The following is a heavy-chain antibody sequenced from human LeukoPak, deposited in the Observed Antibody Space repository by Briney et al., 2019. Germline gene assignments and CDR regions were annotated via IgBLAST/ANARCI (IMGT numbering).Heavy chain of an antibody. D-gene: IGHD2-21*02. CDR2: ISGSGGST. V-gene: IGHV3-23*01. CDR1: GFTFSSYA. J-gene: IGHJ3*02. Sequence: SGGSLRLSCAASGFTFSSYAMSWVSQAPGKGLEWDSGISGSGGSTYYADSVKGRFTISRDISKNTLYLQMNSLRAEDTAVYYCARDPQVTAIHDAFDIWGQGTMVTVSS. CDR3: ARDPQVTAIHDAFDI.